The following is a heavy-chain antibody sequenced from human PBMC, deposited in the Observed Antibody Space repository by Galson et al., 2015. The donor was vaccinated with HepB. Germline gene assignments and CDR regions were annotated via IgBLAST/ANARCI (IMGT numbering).Heavy chain of an antibody. CDR2: VRPQAYPYLT. D-gene: IGHD3-22*01. Sequence: SLRLSCAASGFTFSDHYMEWVRQAPGKGLEWVGRVRPQAYPYLTEYAASVKGRFTISRDDSKNSLYLQMDSLKTDDTAVYYCARGLYDSSGYYLFLDYWGQGTLVTVSS. CDR3: ARGLYDSSGYYLFLDY. J-gene: IGHJ4*02. CDR1: GFTFSDHY. V-gene: IGHV3-72*01.